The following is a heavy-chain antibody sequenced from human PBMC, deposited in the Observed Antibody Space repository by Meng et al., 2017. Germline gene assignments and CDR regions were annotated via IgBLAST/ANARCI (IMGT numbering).Heavy chain of an antibody. Sequence: VHVWQRGVKLKKPGGAVNVSSKALGYTFTRYAMHWVRQAPGQRLEWMGWINAGNGNTKYSQKFQGRVTITRDTSASTAYMELSSLRSDDTAVYYCARGLYGSGSPREYFDYWGQGTLVTVSS. D-gene: IGHD3-10*01. J-gene: IGHJ4*02. V-gene: IGHV1-3*01. CDR2: INAGNGNT. CDR3: ARGLYGSGSPREYFDY. CDR1: GYTFTRYA.